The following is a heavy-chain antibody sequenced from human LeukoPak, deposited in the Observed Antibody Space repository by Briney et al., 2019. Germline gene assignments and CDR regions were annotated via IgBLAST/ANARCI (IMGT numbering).Heavy chain of an antibody. CDR2: ISYDGSNK. J-gene: IGHJ4*02. D-gene: IGHD4-11*01. Sequence: SGRSLRLSCAASGFTFSSYAMHWVRQAPGKGLEWVAVISYDGSNKYYADSVKGRFTISRDNSKNTLYLQMNSLRAEDTAVYYCAKDVTTVITHFDYWGQGTLVTVSS. V-gene: IGHV3-30-3*01. CDR1: GFTFSSYA. CDR3: AKDVTTVITHFDY.